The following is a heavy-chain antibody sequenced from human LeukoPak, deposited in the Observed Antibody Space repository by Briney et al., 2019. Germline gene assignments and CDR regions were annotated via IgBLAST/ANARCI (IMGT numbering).Heavy chain of an antibody. CDR1: GGSISSYY. CDR2: IYHSGST. V-gene: IGHV4-59*12. CDR3: ARAYSSGFQGAFDI. J-gene: IGHJ3*02. Sequence: SETLSLTCTVSGGSISSYYWSWIRQPPGKGLEWIGYIYHSGSTYYNPSLKSRVTISVDRSKNQFSLKLSSVTAADTAVYYCARAYSSGFQGAFDIWGQGTMVTVSS. D-gene: IGHD3-22*01.